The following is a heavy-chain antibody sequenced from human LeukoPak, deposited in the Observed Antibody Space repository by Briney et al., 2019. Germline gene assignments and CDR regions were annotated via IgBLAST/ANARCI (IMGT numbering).Heavy chain of an antibody. CDR1: GYTFTNYY. CDR2: INPRGGST. Sequence: ASVKVSCKASGYTFTNYYIHWVRQAPGQGLEWMGWINPRGGSTKYSQKFQGRVTMTRDTSISTAYMELSRLRSDDTAVYYCARGMEPYYYMDVWGKGTTVTVSS. D-gene: IGHD1-26*01. V-gene: IGHV1-2*02. J-gene: IGHJ6*03. CDR3: ARGMEPYYYMDV.